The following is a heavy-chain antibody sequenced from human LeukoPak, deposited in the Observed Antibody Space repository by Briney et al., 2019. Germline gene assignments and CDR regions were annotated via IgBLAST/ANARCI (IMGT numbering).Heavy chain of an antibody. V-gene: IGHV3-9*03. J-gene: IGHJ4*02. D-gene: IGHD4-11*01. Sequence: PGRSLRLSCAASGFTFEDYAMHWVRQAPGKGLEWVSGISWKSGRIGSAHSVKGRVTISRDNAKSSLYLQMSSLRAEDMALYYCAKDMTTVTTGVLDYWGQGTLVTVSS. CDR2: ISWKSGRI. CDR3: AKDMTTVTTGVLDY. CDR1: GFTFEDYA.